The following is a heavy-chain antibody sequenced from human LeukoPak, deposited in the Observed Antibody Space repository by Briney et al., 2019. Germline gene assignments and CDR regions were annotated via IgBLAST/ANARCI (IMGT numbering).Heavy chain of an antibody. Sequence: ASVKVSCKASGYTLTSYAMHWVRQAPGQRLEWMGWINAGNGDTKYSQKFQGRVTITRDTSASTAYMELSSLRFEDTAVYYCARNIYCSSPSSFGWSATWAQEPLVTVSS. CDR2: INAGNGDT. CDR3: ARNIYCSSPSSFGWSAT. D-gene: IGHD2-2*01. CDR1: GYTLTSYA. V-gene: IGHV1-3*01. J-gene: IGHJ5*02.